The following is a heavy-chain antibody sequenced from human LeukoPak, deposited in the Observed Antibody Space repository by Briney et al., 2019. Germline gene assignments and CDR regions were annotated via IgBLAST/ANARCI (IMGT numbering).Heavy chain of an antibody. CDR3: ASQFLLPFDY. Sequence: PGASVKVSCKASGYTFTSYAISWVRQAHGQGLEWMGRTIPILGIAKYAQKFQGRLTITADTSTSTAYMQLTNLRSDDTAVYYCASQFLLPFDYWGRGTLVTVSS. J-gene: IGHJ4*02. V-gene: IGHV1-69*04. CDR2: TIPILGIA. D-gene: IGHD3-22*01. CDR1: GYTFTSYA.